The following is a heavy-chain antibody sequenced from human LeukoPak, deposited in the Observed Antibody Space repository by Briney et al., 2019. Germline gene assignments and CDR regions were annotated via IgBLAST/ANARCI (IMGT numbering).Heavy chain of an antibody. J-gene: IGHJ4*02. CDR3: ARRFFDY. V-gene: IGHV3-74*03. CDR1: GFTFNTYW. Sequence: SGGSLRLSCAASGFTFNTYWMHWVRQVPGKGLVWVSRINIDGSTTTYADSVKDRFTISRDNAKNSLYLQMNSLRAEDTAVYYCARRFFDYWGQGTLVTVSS. CDR2: INIDGSTT.